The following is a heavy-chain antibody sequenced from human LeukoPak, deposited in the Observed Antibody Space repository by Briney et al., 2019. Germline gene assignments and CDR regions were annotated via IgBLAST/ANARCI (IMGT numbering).Heavy chain of an antibody. CDR2: IYRGDGT. D-gene: IGHD3-10*01. V-gene: IGHV3-53*01. CDR3: AADSPYKLWSVFDP. Sequence: GGSLRLSCAASGFTVSSNYMSWVRQAPGKGLEWVSVIYRGDGTYYADSVRGRFTISRDKTKKKVYLEMTNLRPDDTARYLCAADSPYKLWSVFDPWGQGTLVTVSS. CDR1: GFTVSSNY. J-gene: IGHJ5*02.